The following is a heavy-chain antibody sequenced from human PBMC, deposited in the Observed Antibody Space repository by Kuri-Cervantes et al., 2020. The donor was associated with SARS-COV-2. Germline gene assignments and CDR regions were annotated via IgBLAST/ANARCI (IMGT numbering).Heavy chain of an antibody. D-gene: IGHD6-13*01. CDR1: GFTFSSYS. V-gene: IGHV3-21*04. CDR3: AKDFYSSSYVGWFDP. J-gene: IGHJ5*02. Sequence: GESLKISCAASGFTFSSYSMNWVRQAPGKGLEWVSSISSSSSYIYYADSVKGRFTISRDNAKNSLYLQMNSLRAEDTALYYCAKDFYSSSYVGWFDPWGQGTLVTVSS. CDR2: ISSSSSYI.